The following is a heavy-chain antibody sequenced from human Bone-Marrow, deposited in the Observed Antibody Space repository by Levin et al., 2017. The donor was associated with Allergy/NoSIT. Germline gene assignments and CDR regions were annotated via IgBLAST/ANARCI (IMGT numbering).Heavy chain of an antibody. CDR3: ARVNCYGDS. D-gene: IGHD3-16*01. Sequence: PGGSLRLSCAASGFTFSGSWMHWVRQAPGKGLVWVSRINEDGSFTNYAESVQGRFTISRDNATNTLYLQMHSLIVEDTAVYYCARVNCYGDSWGQGNLVTVSS. J-gene: IGHJ4*02. V-gene: IGHV3-74*01. CDR1: GFTFSGSW. CDR2: INEDGSFT.